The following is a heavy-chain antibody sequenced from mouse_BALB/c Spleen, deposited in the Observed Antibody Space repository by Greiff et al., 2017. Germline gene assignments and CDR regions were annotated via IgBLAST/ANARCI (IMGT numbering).Heavy chain of an antibody. Sequence: LQESGAELAKPGASVKMSCKASGYTFTSYWMHWVKQRPGQGLEWIGYINPSTGYTEYNQKFKDKATLTADKSSSTAYMQLSSLTSEDSAVYYCVTATGAMDYWGQGTSVTVSS. D-gene: IGHD1-2*01. J-gene: IGHJ4*01. CDR1: GYTFTSYW. CDR2: INPSTGYT. V-gene: IGHV1-7*01. CDR3: VTATGAMDY.